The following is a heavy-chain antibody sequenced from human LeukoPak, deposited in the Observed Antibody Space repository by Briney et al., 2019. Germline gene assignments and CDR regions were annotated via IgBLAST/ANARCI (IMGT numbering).Heavy chain of an antibody. CDR1: GFTFSSYG. CDR3: VIDRGAR. CDR2: TWYDGSNK. V-gene: IGHV3-30*02. J-gene: IGHJ4*02. Sequence: GGSLRLSCAASGFTFSSYGMHWVRQAPGKGLEWVAFTWYDGSNKYYADSVKGRFTISRDNSKSTLYLQMNSLRAEDTAVYYCVIDRGARWGQGTLVTVSS.